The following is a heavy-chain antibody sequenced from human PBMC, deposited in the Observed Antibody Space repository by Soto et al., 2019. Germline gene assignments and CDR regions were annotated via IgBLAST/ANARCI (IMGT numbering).Heavy chain of an antibody. Sequence: QIQLVQSEPEVKKHGASMKVSCKAYDFSFTSHGTSWVQQAPGQGLEWMGWISLYNGNTNYAQQFQGRVTMTTDTSTSTAYMELRSLRSDDTAMYFCAIYHLELFRFDYWGQGTLVTVSS. CDR2: ISLYNGNT. CDR1: DFSFTSHG. D-gene: IGHD2-2*01. J-gene: IGHJ4*02. CDR3: AIYHLELFRFDY. V-gene: IGHV1-18*04.